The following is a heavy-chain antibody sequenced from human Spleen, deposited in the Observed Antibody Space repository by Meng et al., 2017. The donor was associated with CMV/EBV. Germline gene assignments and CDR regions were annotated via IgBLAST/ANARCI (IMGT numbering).Heavy chain of an antibody. CDR2: IYYSGNT. Sequence: QGQVPGSGPGLVKPSQTLSLPCTVSGGSMSSGDYFWNWIRQPPGKGLEWIGYIYYSGNTYYNPSLKSRVTISIDTSKNQFSLKLSSVTAADTAVYYCARAEYYNWFDPWGQGTLVTVSS. CDR1: GGSMSSGDYF. D-gene: IGHD1-14*01. J-gene: IGHJ5*02. V-gene: IGHV4-30-4*01. CDR3: ARAEYYNWFDP.